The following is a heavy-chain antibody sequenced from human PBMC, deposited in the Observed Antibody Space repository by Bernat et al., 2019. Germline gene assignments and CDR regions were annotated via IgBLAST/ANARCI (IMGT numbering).Heavy chain of an antibody. V-gene: IGHV3-23*01. D-gene: IGHD6-19*01. Sequence: EVQLLDSGGGLVQPGGFLRLSCAASGFTFSNYAMSWVRQAPGKGLEWVSAISGGGGSTYYADSVKGRFTISRDNSKNTLYLQMNSLRAEDTAMYYCAKESISVAGTPSPGWGQGTLVTVSS. CDR2: ISGGGGST. CDR3: AKESISVAGTPSPG. J-gene: IGHJ4*02. CDR1: GFTFSNYA.